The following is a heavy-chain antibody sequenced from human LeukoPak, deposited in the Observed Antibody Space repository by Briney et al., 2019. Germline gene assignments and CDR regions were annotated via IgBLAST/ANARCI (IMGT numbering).Heavy chain of an antibody. Sequence: AGGSLRLSCAASGFTFSDYDMHWVRQATGKGLEWVSAIGTAGDTYYTGSVKGRFTISRENAKNSLYLQMNSLRAGDTAVYYCARDSSGWYVAALAPAPCDYWGQGTLVTVSS. CDR3: ARDSSGWYVAALAPAPCDY. D-gene: IGHD6-19*01. J-gene: IGHJ4*02. CDR2: IGTAGDT. V-gene: IGHV3-13*01. CDR1: GFTFSDYD.